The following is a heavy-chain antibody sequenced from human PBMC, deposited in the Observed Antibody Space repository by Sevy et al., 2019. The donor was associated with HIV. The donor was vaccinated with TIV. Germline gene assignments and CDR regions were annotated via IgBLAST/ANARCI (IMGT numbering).Heavy chain of an antibody. D-gene: IGHD3-3*01. Sequence: ASVKVSCKASGYTFTSYGISWVRQAPGQGLEWMGWISAYNGNTNYAQQLQGRVTMTTDTSTSTAYMELRSLRSDDTAFYYCARDPTIFGGPGAFDIWGQGTMVTVSS. V-gene: IGHV1-18*01. CDR2: ISAYNGNT. CDR1: GYTFTSYG. CDR3: ARDPTIFGGPGAFDI. J-gene: IGHJ3*02.